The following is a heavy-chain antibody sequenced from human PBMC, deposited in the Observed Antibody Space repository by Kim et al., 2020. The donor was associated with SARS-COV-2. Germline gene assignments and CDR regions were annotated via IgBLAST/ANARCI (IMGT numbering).Heavy chain of an antibody. D-gene: IGHD2-2*01. J-gene: IGHJ4*02. Sequence: GGSLRLSCAVSGFPFSDAWMSWVRQAPGKGLEWVGRIKSKAVGGTTDYAAPVKGRFTISRDDSENMLYLQMNTLKTEGTAVYYCTSDRGVPADCWGQGTLVTVSS. CDR2: IKSKAVGGTT. CDR3: TSDRGVPADC. CDR1: GFPFSDAW. V-gene: IGHV3-15*01.